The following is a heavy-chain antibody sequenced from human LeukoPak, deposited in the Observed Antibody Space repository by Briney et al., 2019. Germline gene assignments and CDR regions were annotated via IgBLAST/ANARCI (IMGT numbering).Heavy chain of an antibody. CDR2: IKQDGSEK. V-gene: IGHV3-7*01. CDR3: AREFVLIGYSAYYFDY. CDR1: GFTFSSYW. D-gene: IGHD3-9*01. J-gene: IGHJ4*02. Sequence: GGSLRLSCAVSGFTFSSYWMSWVRQAPGKGLEWVANIKQDGSEKYYVDSVKGRFTISRDNAKNSLYLQMSSLRAEDTAVYYCAREFVLIGYSAYYFDYWGQGTLVTVSS.